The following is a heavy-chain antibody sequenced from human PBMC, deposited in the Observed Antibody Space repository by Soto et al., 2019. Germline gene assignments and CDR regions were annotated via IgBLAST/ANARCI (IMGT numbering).Heavy chain of an antibody. Sequence: EVQLLESGGGLVQPGGSLRLSCAASGFTFNNYAMNWVRQAPGKGLEWVSVISDNGDTTHYAASVKGRFTISRDISKNTLYLHMNSLRAEDTAVYYCAKAPPMSLYSVYWAQGTLVTVSS. J-gene: IGHJ4*02. CDR2: ISDNGDTT. V-gene: IGHV3-23*01. CDR1: GFTFNNYA. CDR3: AKAPPMSLYSVY. D-gene: IGHD3-10*02.